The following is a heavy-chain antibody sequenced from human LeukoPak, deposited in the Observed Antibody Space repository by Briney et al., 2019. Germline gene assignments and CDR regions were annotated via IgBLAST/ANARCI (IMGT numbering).Heavy chain of an antibody. V-gene: IGHV3-74*01. CDR2: ISSDGSDT. CDR1: GFTFSNFW. J-gene: IGHJ4*02. D-gene: IGHD2/OR15-2a*01. CDR3: ARVGEYDSFDY. Sequence: GGSLRLSCAASGFTFSNFWMYWVRQPPGKGLVWVSRISSDGSDTNYADSVKGRFTISRDNAKNTLYLQMDSLRAEDTAVYYCARVGEYDSFDYWGQGTLVTVSS.